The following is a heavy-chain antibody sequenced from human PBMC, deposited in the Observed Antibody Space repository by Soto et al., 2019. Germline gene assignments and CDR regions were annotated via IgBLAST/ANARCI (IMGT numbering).Heavy chain of an antibody. Sequence: QVQLVESGGDVVQPGTSLRLSCAASGFTFSSYGIHWVRQAPGKGLEWMALISYDGSTKHYADSVKGRFTVSRDNSKNIVYLQMNSLRAEHTAVYYCAILGDGDYGSRGRAFDIWGQGTMVTVSS. J-gene: IGHJ3*02. CDR2: ISYDGSTK. CDR3: AILGDGDYGSRGRAFDI. V-gene: IGHV3-30*03. D-gene: IGHD4-17*01. CDR1: GFTFSSYG.